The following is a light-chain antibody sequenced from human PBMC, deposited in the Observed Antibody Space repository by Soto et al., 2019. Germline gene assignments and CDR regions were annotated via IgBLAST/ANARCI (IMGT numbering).Light chain of an antibody. V-gene: IGKV1-5*03. CDR1: QSISNW. Sequence: DIQMPQSPSTLSASVGDRVIITCRASQSISNWLAWYQQKPGKAPNLLIYKASSLKSGVPSRFSGSGSGTEFTLTISSLQPDDFATYYCQQYDTYWTFGQGTMVDVK. CDR3: QQYDTYWT. J-gene: IGKJ1*01. CDR2: KAS.